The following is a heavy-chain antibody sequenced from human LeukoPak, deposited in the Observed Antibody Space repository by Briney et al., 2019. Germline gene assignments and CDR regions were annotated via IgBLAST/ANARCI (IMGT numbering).Heavy chain of an antibody. Sequence: GASVKVSCKASGYTFTSYDINWVRQATGQGLEWMRWMNPNSGNTGYAQKFQGRVTITRNTSISTAYMELSSLRSEDTAVYYCARGAYSYGYVYWGQGTLVTVSS. V-gene: IGHV1-8*03. CDR3: ARGAYSYGYVY. J-gene: IGHJ4*02. CDR1: GYTFTSYD. CDR2: MNPNSGNT. D-gene: IGHD5-18*01.